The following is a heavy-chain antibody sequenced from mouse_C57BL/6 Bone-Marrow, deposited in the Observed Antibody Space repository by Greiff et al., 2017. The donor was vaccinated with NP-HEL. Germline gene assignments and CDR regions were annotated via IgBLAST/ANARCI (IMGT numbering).Heavy chain of an antibody. Sequence: EVQLQQSGAELVRPGASVKLSCTASGFNIKDDYMHWVKQRPEQGLEWIGWIDPENGDTEYASKFQGKATITADTSSNTAYLQLSSLTSEDTAVYYCTRYNNCNFDYWGQGTTLTVSS. CDR1: GFNIKDDY. D-gene: IGHD2-5*01. J-gene: IGHJ2*01. CDR2: IDPENGDT. CDR3: TRYNNCNFDY. V-gene: IGHV14-4*01.